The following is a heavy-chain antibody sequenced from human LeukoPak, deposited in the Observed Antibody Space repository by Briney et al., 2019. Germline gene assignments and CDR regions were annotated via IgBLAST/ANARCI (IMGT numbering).Heavy chain of an antibody. CDR1: GFTFCSYW. V-gene: IGHV3-74*01. CDR3: ARVDLVVAATYHAFDI. D-gene: IGHD2-15*01. J-gene: IGHJ3*02. CDR2: INSDGSST. Sequence: PGGSLRLSCAASGFTFCSYWMHWVRQAPGKGLVWVSRINSDGSSTTYADSVKGRFTISRDNAKNTLYLQMNSLRAEDTAVYYCARVDLVVAATYHAFDIWGQGTMVTVSS.